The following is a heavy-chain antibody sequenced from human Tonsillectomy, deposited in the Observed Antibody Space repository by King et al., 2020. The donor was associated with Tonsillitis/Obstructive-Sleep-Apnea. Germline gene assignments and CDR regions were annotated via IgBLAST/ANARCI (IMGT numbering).Heavy chain of an antibody. V-gene: IGHV3-23*04. CDR2: FSHNGRDT. CDR1: GFTVRRYA. CDR3: ARDHILDQ. D-gene: IGHD3/OR15-3a*01. Sequence: VQLVESGGGLVQPGGSLRLSCAASGFTVRRYAMSWVRQAPGKGLEWVSGFSHNGRDTNYADSVKGRFTISRDNSKNTLYLQMNSLTVEDTAVYYCARDHILDQWGQGTLVTVSS. J-gene: IGHJ4*02.